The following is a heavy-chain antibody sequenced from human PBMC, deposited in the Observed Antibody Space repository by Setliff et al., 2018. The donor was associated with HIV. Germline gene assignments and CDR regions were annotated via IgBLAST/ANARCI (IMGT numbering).Heavy chain of an antibody. Sequence: GASVKVSCKASGYTFTGYAMHWVRQAPGQRLEWMGWINAGNGNTKYSQKFQGRVTITRDTSASTAYMELSSLRSEDTAVYYCARGFSVYSSSDPLLNWFDPWGQGTLVTVSS. D-gene: IGHD6-6*01. V-gene: IGHV1-3*01. J-gene: IGHJ5*02. CDR2: INAGNGNT. CDR3: ARGFSVYSSSDPLLNWFDP. CDR1: GYTFTGYA.